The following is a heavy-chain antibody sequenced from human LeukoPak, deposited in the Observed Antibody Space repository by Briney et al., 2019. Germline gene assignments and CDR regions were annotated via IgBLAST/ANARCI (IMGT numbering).Heavy chain of an antibody. J-gene: IGHJ6*03. CDR1: GYTFTGYY. CDR2: INPNSGGT. CDR3: ARDRDSYGYTDMGV. Sequence: ASLKVSCKASGYTFTGYYMHRVRQAPGQGLEWMGWINPNSGGTNYAQKFQGRVTMTRDTSISKAYRELSRLRSDDTAVYYCARDRDSYGYTDMGVWGKGTTVTVSS. D-gene: IGHD5-18*01. V-gene: IGHV1-2*02.